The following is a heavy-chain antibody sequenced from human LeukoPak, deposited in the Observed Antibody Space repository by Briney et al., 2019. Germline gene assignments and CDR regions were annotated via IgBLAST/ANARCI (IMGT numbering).Heavy chain of an antibody. CDR3: ASYPRSVPGPPLDY. CDR1: GYTFTAQY. CDR2: INPNNGDT. Sequence: ASVKVSCKASGYTFTAQYMHWVRQAPGQGLEWMGWINPNNGDTKYAQNFLGRVTMTRDPSTTTAYMELRSLRSDDTAVYFCASYPRSVPGPPLDYWGQGTLVTVSS. V-gene: IGHV1-2*02. J-gene: IGHJ4*02. D-gene: IGHD3-10*02.